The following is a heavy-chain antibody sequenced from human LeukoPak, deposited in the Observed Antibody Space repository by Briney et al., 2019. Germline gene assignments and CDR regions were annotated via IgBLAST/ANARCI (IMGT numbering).Heavy chain of an antibody. CDR2: INPNSGGT. D-gene: IGHD5-18*01. V-gene: IGHV1-2*06. CDR1: GYTFTASF. J-gene: IGHJ4*02. CDR3: AINMATAMAHDY. Sequence: ASVKVSCKASGYTFTASFIHWVRQAPGQGLEWMGRINPNSGGTNYPQNSQGKVTLTRDTSISTAYLELSRLTSDDTAVYYFAINMATAMAHDYWGQGTLSPSPQ.